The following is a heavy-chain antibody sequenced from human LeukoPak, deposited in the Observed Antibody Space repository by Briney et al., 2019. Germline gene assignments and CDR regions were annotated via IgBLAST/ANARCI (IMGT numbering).Heavy chain of an antibody. Sequence: ASVKVSCKVSGYTLTELSMHWVRQAPGKGLEWMGGFDPEDGETIYAQKFQGRVTMTEDTSTDTAYMELSSLRSEDTAVYYCATMEPGGAPKWAFGIWGQGTMVTVSS. CDR3: ATMEPGGAPKWAFGI. V-gene: IGHV1-24*01. CDR1: GYTLTELS. CDR2: FDPEDGET. D-gene: IGHD1-26*01. J-gene: IGHJ3*02.